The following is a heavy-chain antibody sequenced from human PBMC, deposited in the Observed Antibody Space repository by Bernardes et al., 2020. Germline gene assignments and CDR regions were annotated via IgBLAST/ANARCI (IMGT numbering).Heavy chain of an antibody. CDR3: AKDRDTINALDS. D-gene: IGHD2-2*01. J-gene: IGHJ3*02. CDR2: ISNSGGDT. Sequence: SCASSGFIFSTYGMSWVRKAPGKGLEWVSGISNSGGDTYYADSVKGRFTISRDNSKNTLYLQMNSLTAEDTAIYYCAKDRDTINALDSWGQGTTVTVSS. CDR1: GFIFSTYG. V-gene: IGHV3-23*01.